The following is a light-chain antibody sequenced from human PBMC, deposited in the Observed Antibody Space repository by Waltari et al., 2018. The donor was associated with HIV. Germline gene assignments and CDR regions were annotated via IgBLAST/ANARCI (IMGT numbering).Light chain of an antibody. V-gene: IGLV1-47*01. CDR2: WDN. Sequence: QSVLTQPPSASGTPGQRVTIYCSGSNSNIGINYVYWYQQLPGTAPNLLIYWDNQRPSWVPGRCSGSKSGTSASLAISGLRSEDEADYYCAAWDDSLSGRVFGGGTNLTVL. J-gene: IGLJ3*02. CDR3: AAWDDSLSGRV. CDR1: NSNIGINY.